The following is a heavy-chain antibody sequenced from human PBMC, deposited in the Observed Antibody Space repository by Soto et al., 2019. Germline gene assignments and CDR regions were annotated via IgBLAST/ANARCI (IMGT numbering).Heavy chain of an antibody. J-gene: IGHJ6*02. CDR3: ARSQRGSSSLVICYYYYYGMDV. Sequence: QVQLVQSGAEVKKPGSSVKVSCKAPGGTFSIYAISWVRQAPGQGLEWMGGVIPIFGTSKYAQKFKGRVTITADESTSTGYMSLLSLRSDDTAVYYCARSQRGSSSLVICYYYYYGMDVCGQGTTVNVSS. D-gene: IGHD2-15*01. CDR2: VIPIFGTS. V-gene: IGHV1-69*01. CDR1: GGTFSIYA.